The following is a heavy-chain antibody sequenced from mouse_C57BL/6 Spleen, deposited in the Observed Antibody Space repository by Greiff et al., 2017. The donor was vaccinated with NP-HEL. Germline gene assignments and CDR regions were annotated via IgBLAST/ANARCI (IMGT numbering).Heavy chain of an antibody. J-gene: IGHJ1*03. CDR3: ARDSNYWYFDV. V-gene: IGHV1-76*01. CDR2: IYPGSGNT. CDR1: GYTFTDYY. D-gene: IGHD2-5*01. Sequence: QVQRKEDGAELVRPGASVKLSCKASGYTFTDYYINWVKQRPGQGLEWIARIYPGSGNTYYNEKFKGKATLTAEKSSSTAYMQLSSLTSEDSAVYFCARDSNYWYFDVWGTGTTVTVSS.